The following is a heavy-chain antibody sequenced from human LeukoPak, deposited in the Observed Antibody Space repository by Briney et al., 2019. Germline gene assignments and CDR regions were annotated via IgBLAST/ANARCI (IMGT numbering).Heavy chain of an antibody. V-gene: IGHV1-18*01. D-gene: IGHD3-3*01. Sequence: ASVKVSWKASGYTFTSYGINWVRQAPGQRLEWMGWLNTYDGKTNYAQKLQGRVSMTTDTSTSTAYMELRSLRSDDTAVYYCARGYYDFWSGYYTAVGYWGQGTLVTVSS. CDR2: LNTYDGKT. CDR1: GYTFTSYG. CDR3: ARGYYDFWSGYYTAVGY. J-gene: IGHJ4*02.